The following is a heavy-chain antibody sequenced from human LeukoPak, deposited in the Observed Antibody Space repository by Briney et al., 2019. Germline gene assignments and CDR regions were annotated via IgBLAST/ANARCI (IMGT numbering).Heavy chain of an antibody. CDR3: AISEDWNSPKGSFDF. CDR2: ISPYNGST. Sequence: GASVTVSCKASGYTFTTYGISWVRQAPGQGLEWMGWISPYNGSTNYAQKIQGRVTMTTDPSTSTAYMELRSLRSDDTAVYYCAISEDWNSPKGSFDFWGQGALVTVSS. V-gene: IGHV1-18*01. CDR1: GYTFTTYG. D-gene: IGHD1-7*01. J-gene: IGHJ4*02.